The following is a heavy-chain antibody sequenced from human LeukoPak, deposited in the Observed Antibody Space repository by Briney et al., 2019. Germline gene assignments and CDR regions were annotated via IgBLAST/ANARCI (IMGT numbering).Heavy chain of an antibody. CDR1: GYTFTSYD. Sequence: ASVTVSCKASGYTFTSYDINWVRQAPGQGLEWMGWMNPNSGNTGYAQKFQGRVTMTRNTSISTAYMELNSLGFEDTAVYYCARIWANCGGDCYSEEAFDIWGQGTMVAVSS. D-gene: IGHD2-21*02. CDR2: MNPNSGNT. CDR3: ARIWANCGGDCYSEEAFDI. J-gene: IGHJ3*02. V-gene: IGHV1-8*01.